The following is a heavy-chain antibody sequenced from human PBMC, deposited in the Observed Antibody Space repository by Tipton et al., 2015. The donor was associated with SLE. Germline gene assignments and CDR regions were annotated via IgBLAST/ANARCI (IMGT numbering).Heavy chain of an antibody. Sequence: TLSLTCTVSGDSISSSDNYWGWIRQPPGKGLEWIGHIHHTGSTYYNSSLKSRLTISVDTSKNQFSLKLSSVTAADTAVYYCARSPAAGSDAFDIWGQGTMVTVSS. CDR3: ARSPAAGSDAFDI. V-gene: IGHV4-39*07. J-gene: IGHJ3*02. CDR2: IHHTGST. CDR1: GDSISSSDNY. D-gene: IGHD6-13*01.